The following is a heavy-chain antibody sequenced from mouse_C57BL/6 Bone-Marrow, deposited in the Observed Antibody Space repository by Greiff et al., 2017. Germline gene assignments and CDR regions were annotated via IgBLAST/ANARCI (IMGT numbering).Heavy chain of an antibody. D-gene: IGHD1-1*01. CDR3: ARLRYYGSSYAGY. CDR1: GYTFTSYG. Sequence: QVQLQQSGAELARPGASVKLSCKASGYTFTSYGISWVKQRPGQGLEWIGEIYPRSGNTYYNEKFKGKATLTADKSSSTAYMELRSLTSEDSAVYFCARLRYYGSSYAGYWGQGTTLTVSS. J-gene: IGHJ2*01. V-gene: IGHV1-81*01. CDR2: IYPRSGNT.